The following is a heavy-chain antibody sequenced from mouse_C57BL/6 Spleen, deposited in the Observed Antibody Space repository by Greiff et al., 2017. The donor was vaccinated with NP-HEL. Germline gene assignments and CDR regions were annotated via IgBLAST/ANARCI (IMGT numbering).Heavy chain of an antibody. CDR3: ARNRDYYGSSYDWYFGV. Sequence: VKLVESGPGLVAPSQSLSITCTVSGFSLTSYAISWVRQPPGKGLEWLGVIWTGGGTNYNSALKSRLSISKDNSKSQDFLKMNSLQTDDTARYYCARNRDYYGSSYDWYFGVWGTGTTVTVSS. D-gene: IGHD1-1*01. CDR2: IWTGGGT. CDR1: GFSLTSYA. J-gene: IGHJ1*03. V-gene: IGHV2-9-1*01.